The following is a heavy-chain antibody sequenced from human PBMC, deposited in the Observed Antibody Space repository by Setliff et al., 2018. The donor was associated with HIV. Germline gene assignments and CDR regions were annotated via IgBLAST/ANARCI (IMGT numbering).Heavy chain of an antibody. Sequence: ASVKVSCKASGYTFTKHDINWVRQAPGQGLEWMGWMNPKSGNTGFAQKFRGRVTITRNNSISTAYMELRNLKSEDTAVYFCARPYGSGWYFFDYWGQGTLVTVS. V-gene: IGHV1-8*01. CDR2: MNPKSGNT. CDR1: GYTFTKHD. J-gene: IGHJ4*02. D-gene: IGHD6-19*01. CDR3: ARPYGSGWYFFDY.